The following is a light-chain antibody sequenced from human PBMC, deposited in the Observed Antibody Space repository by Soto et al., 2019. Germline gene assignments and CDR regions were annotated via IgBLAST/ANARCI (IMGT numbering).Light chain of an antibody. CDR2: GAS. CDR3: QQFGSSRLT. V-gene: IGKV3-20*01. CDR1: QSVNSIY. J-gene: IGKJ4*01. Sequence: EIVLTQSPGTLSLSPGERATLSCRASQSVNSIYLAWYQQKPGQAPRLLIYGASTRATGIPDRFSGSGSGADFTLTISRLEPEDFAVYYCQQFGSSRLTFGGGTKVEIK.